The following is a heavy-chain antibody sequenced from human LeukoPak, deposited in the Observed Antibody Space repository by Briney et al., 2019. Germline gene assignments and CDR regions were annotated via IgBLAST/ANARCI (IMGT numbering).Heavy chain of an antibody. Sequence: SETLSLTCTVSGGSISSYYWSWIRQPPGKGLEWIGYIYYSGSTNYNPSLKSRVTISVDTSKNQFSLKLSSVIAADTAVYYCARGGATVQSYYFDYWGQGTLVTVSS. CDR1: GGSISSYY. V-gene: IGHV4-59*01. CDR2: IYYSGST. D-gene: IGHD1-1*01. J-gene: IGHJ4*02. CDR3: ARGGATVQSYYFDY.